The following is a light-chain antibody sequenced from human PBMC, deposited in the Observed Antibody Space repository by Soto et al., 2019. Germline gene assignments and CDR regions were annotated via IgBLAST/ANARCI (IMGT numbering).Light chain of an antibody. V-gene: IGKV3-15*01. CDR2: ATS. CDR3: KQYNNLYT. CDR1: QSVSSN. Sequence: ETVMTQSPGTLSVSPGETVTVSCRASQSVSSNLAWYQQKPGQAPRLLIYATSTRATGIPARFSGSGSGTEFTLTISSLQFEDFAVYYCKQYNNLYTFGQGTKVEIK. J-gene: IGKJ2*01.